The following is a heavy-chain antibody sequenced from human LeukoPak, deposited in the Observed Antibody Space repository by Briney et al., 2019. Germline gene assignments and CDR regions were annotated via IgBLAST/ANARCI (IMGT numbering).Heavy chain of an antibody. Sequence: SETLSLTCTVSGGSISSYYWSWIRQPPGKGLEWIWYIYTSGSTNYNPSLKSRVTISVDTSKNQFSLKLSSVTAADTAVYYCARLGGDSSGYYGWFDPWGQGTLVTVSS. D-gene: IGHD3-22*01. CDR1: GGSISSYY. CDR2: IYTSGST. J-gene: IGHJ5*02. V-gene: IGHV4-4*09. CDR3: ARLGGDSSGYYGWFDP.